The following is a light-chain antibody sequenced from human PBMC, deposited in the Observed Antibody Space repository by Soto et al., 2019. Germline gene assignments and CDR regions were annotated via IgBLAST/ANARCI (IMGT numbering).Light chain of an antibody. CDR3: CSYAGNYYV. V-gene: IGLV2-11*01. CDR1: SSDVGGYNY. Sequence: QSALTQPRSVSGSPGQSVTISCTGTSSDVGGYNYVSWYQQHPGKAPKLMISDVSKRPSWVPDRFSGSKSGNTASLTISGLQAEDEADYYCCSYAGNYYVFGTGTKLTVL. J-gene: IGLJ1*01. CDR2: DVS.